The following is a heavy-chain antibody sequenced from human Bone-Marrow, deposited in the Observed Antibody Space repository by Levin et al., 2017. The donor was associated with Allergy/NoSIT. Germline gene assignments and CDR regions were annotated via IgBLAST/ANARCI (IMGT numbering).Heavy chain of an antibody. V-gene: IGHV3-21*01. Sequence: GESLKISCAASGFTFSSYSMNWVRQAPGKGLEWVSSISSSSSYIYYADSVKGRFTISRDNAKNSLYLQMNSLRAEDTAVYYCAGSSTVTGSWGQGTLVTVSS. CDR2: ISSSSSYI. CDR1: GFTFSSYS. D-gene: IGHD4-17*01. J-gene: IGHJ5*02. CDR3: AGSSTVTGS.